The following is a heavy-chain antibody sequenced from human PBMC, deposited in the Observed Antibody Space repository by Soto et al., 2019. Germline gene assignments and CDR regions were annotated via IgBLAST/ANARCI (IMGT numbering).Heavy chain of an antibody. CDR2: IYLDDDK. CDR1: GFSLTTSGVG. J-gene: IGHJ4*02. CDR3: AHRILRTVFGLVTTTAIYFDF. D-gene: IGHD3-3*01. V-gene: IGHV2-5*02. Sequence: QITLNESGPTVVKPAETLTLTCTFSGFSLTTSGVGVGWIRQSPGKAPEWLALIYLDDDKRYSASLKSRLTIPQDTSKSQVVLTMASVDPADTATYYCAHRILRTVFGLVTTTAIYFDFWGQGTPVVVSS.